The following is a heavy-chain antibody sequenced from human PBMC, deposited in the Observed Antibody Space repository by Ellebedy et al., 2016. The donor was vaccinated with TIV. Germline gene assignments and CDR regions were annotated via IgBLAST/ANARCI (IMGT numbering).Heavy chain of an antibody. CDR1: GYSFTIYA. CDR2: INAGDGNT. J-gene: IGHJ4*02. Sequence: AASVKVSCKASGYSFTIYAVHWVRQAPGQRPEWMGWINAGDGNTKYSQKFQGRVTISRDTSANTAYMELRSLTSEDTAVYYCARDRGKTGWPAFYYWGQGTLVTVSS. V-gene: IGHV1-3*01. D-gene: IGHD6-19*01. CDR3: ARDRGKTGWPAFYY.